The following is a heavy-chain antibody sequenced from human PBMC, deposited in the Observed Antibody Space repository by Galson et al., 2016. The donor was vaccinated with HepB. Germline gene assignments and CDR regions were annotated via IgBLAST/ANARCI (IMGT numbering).Heavy chain of an antibody. CDR3: AKDTACTSTSCPGFFDY. D-gene: IGHD2-2*01. CDR1: GFTFSSYA. Sequence: SLRLSCAASGFTFSSYAMSWVRQAPGKGLEWVSFISASGGYIRYPDSVKGRFTISRDTSKNTLFLQMNSLRPEDTAVYFCAKDTACTSTSCPGFFDYWGQGTLVTVSS. V-gene: IGHV3-23*01. J-gene: IGHJ4*02. CDR2: ISASGGYI.